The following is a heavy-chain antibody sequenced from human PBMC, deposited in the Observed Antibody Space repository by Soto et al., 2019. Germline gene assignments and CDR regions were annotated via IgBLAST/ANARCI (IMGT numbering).Heavy chain of an antibody. Sequence: QVQLVQSGAEVKKPGASVKVSCKASGYAFTSYSISWVRQAPGQGLEWMGWISAYNGNSNYAQILQGRVTMTTDTSTSTADMELRSLRSDDTAVYYCQTGRDAFDIWGQGTTVIVSS. CDR1: GYAFTSYS. D-gene: IGHD3-10*01. CDR2: ISAYNGNS. J-gene: IGHJ3*02. CDR3: QTGRDAFDI. V-gene: IGHV1-18*01.